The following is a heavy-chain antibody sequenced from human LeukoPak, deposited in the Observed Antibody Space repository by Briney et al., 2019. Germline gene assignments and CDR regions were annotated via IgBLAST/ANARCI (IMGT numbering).Heavy chain of an antibody. D-gene: IGHD3-10*01. CDR1: GFTFSSYA. J-gene: IGHJ6*02. CDR3: AREFRGYGMDV. Sequence: GRSLRLSCAASGFTFSSYAMHWVRQAPGKGVGWVTVISYDGSNKYYADSVKGRFTISRDNSKNTLYLQMNSLRAEDTAVYYCAREFRGYGMDVWGQGTTVTVSS. CDR2: ISYDGSNK. V-gene: IGHV3-30-3*01.